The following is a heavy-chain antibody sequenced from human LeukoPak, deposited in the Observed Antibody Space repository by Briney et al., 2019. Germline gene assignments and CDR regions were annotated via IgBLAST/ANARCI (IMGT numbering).Heavy chain of an antibody. CDR3: AKARSGSSCSCYNY. D-gene: IGHD2-2*02. V-gene: IGHV3-23*01. Sequence: GGSLRLSCAASGFTFRNYSMNWVRQAPGKGLEWVSGISDSGGTTDYADSVKGRFAISRDNSNNTLYLQMNSLRAEDTAVYYCAKARSGSSCSCYNYWGQGTLVTVSS. CDR2: ISDSGGTT. J-gene: IGHJ4*02. CDR1: GFTFRNYS.